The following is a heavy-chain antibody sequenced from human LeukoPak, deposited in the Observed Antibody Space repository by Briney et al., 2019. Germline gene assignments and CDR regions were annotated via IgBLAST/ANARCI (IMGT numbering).Heavy chain of an antibody. CDR1: GGTFINYA. CDR3: ARVFGFSGTSLLRSYYFDL. V-gene: IGHV1-69*11. CDR2: IIPTLGTP. J-gene: IGHJ4*02. D-gene: IGHD3-3*01. Sequence: SVRVSCKASGGTFINYAINWLRQAPGQRLEWVGRIIPTLGTPNYAQAFQGRVTITTDDSATTAYMDMSSLKSDDTAVYYCARVFGFSGTSLLRSYYFDLWGQGTLLTVSS.